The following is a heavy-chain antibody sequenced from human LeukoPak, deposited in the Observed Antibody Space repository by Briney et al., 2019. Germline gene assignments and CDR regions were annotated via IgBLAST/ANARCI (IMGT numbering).Heavy chain of an antibody. J-gene: IGHJ4*02. CDR2: FYSGGST. CDR1: GFTVSSNY. Sequence: PGGSLRRSSAAPGFTVSSNYMSRGRPAPGKGLEWGSVFYSGGSTYYADSVKGRFTISRHNSKNTLYLQMNSLRAEDTAVYYCARQYCSGGSCYLDYFDYWGQGTLVTVSS. CDR3: ARQYCSGGSCYLDYFDY. V-gene: IGHV3-53*04. D-gene: IGHD2-15*01.